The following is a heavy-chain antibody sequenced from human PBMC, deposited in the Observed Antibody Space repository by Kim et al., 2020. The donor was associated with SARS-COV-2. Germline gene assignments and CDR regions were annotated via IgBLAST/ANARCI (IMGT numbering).Heavy chain of an antibody. Sequence: SETLSLTCTVSGGSISSGGYYWSWIRQHPGKGLEWIGYIYYSGSTYYNPSLKSRVTISVDTSKNQFSLKLSSVTAADTAVYYCAREGIAAAGTFDYWGQGTLVTVSS. J-gene: IGHJ4*02. CDR1: GGSISSGGYY. CDR3: AREGIAAAGTFDY. V-gene: IGHV4-31*03. CDR2: IYYSGST. D-gene: IGHD6-13*01.